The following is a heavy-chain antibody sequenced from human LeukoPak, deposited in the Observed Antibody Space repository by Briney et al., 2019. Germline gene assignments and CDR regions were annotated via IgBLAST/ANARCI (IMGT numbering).Heavy chain of an antibody. CDR1: GGSISSSSYY. V-gene: IGHV4-39*07. CDR2: IYYSGST. J-gene: IGHJ6*03. D-gene: IGHD5-12*01. CDR3: ARVLRAGGYSGYDFKDWSYMDG. Sequence: PSETLSLTCTVSGGSISSSSYYWGWIRQPPGKGLEWIGSIYYSGSTYYNPSLKSRITISVDTSKNQFSLKLSSVTAADTAVYYCARVLRAGGYSGYDFKDWSYMDGWGKGTTVTVSS.